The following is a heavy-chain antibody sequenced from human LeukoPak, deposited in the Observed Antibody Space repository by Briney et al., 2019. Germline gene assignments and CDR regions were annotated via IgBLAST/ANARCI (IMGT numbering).Heavy chain of an antibody. V-gene: IGHV4-38-2*01. Sequence: SETLSLTCGVSGYSISNGYHWGWIRQPPGKGLEWIGSIHHRGSIYHNPSLKSRVTISVDTSKNQFSLKLTSVTASDTAVYYCARINWNPDYWGQGTLVTVSS. CDR3: ARINWNPDY. J-gene: IGHJ4*02. D-gene: IGHD1-1*01. CDR1: GYSISNGYH. CDR2: IHHRGSI.